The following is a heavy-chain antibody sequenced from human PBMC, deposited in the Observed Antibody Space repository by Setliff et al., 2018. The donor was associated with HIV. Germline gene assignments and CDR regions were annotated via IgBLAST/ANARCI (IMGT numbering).Heavy chain of an antibody. V-gene: IGHV3-48*01. CDR2: ISSSSSTI. D-gene: IGHD3-10*01. CDR1: GFTFSSYS. CDR3: ARDHYGSGSYYYYYYYMDV. J-gene: IGHJ6*03. Sequence: GGSLRLSCAASGFTFSSYSMNWVRQAPGKGLEWVSYISSSSSTIYYADSVKGRFTISRDNAKNSPYLQMNSLRAEDTAVYYCARDHYGSGSYYYYYYYMDVWGKGTTVTVSS.